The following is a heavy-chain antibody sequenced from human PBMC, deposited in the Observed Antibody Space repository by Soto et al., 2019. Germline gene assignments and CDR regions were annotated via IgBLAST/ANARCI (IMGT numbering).Heavy chain of an antibody. D-gene: IGHD2-8*01. CDR3: ARSNYTYGLLIDY. J-gene: IGHJ4*02. Sequence: GTLALPFSVSGDSVTTNGYYWGWIRQPPGKGLQWIGNVYWTGSTFSHPSLTSRVFISVDTSKNEFSLRLTSVTAADTAVYYCARSNYTYGLLIDYWGPGTLVTVSS. V-gene: IGHV4-39*01. CDR1: GDSVTTNGYY. CDR2: VYWTGST.